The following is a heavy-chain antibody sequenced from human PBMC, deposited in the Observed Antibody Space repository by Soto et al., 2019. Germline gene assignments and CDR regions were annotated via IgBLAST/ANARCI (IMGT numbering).Heavy chain of an antibody. CDR3: ARGGVIVVGLDV. J-gene: IGHJ6*02. CDR2: IRTDGTNT. CDR1: GFTSSRYW. Sequence: VDLVESGGGLVQPGGSLRLSWVGTGFTSSRYWMHWVRQAPGKGLEWVSRIRTDGTNTGYADSVKGRFTISRDNAKNTLYLQMNSLRADDTAVYYCARGGVIVVGLDVWGQGTTVTVSS. V-gene: IGHV3-74*01. D-gene: IGHD3-22*01.